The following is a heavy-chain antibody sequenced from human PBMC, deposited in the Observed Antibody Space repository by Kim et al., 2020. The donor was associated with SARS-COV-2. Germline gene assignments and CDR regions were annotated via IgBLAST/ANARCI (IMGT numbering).Heavy chain of an antibody. CDR3: ARVRKRVVGATTHDAFDI. CDR1: GYTFTGYY. D-gene: IGHD1-26*01. J-gene: IGHJ3*02. CDR2: INPNSGGT. Sequence: ASVKVSCKASGYTFTGYYMHWVRQAPGQGLEWMGRINPNSGGTNYAQKFQGRVTMTRDTSISTAYMELSRLRSDDTAVYYCARVRKRVVGATTHDAFDIWGQGTMVTVSS. V-gene: IGHV1-2*06.